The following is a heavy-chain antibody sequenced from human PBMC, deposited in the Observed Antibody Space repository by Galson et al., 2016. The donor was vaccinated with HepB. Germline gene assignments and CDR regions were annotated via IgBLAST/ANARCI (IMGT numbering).Heavy chain of an antibody. CDR1: GFTFSSYT. Sequence: SLRLSCAASGFTFSSYTMTWVRQPPGKGLEWVSTISGGGGRTYYAGSVKGHFTISRGNSKNTLYLQMNSLRAEDTAVYYCAKKAVELTAISYLEGFDYWGQGTLVTVSS. D-gene: IGHD1-7*01. J-gene: IGHJ4*02. CDR2: ISGGGGRT. CDR3: AKKAVELTAISYLEGFDY. V-gene: IGHV3-23*01.